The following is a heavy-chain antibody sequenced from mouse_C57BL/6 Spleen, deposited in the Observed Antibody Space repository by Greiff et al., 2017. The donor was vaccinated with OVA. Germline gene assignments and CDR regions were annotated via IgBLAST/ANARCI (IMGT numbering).Heavy chain of an antibody. CDR2: IRSKSNNYAT. J-gene: IGHJ2*01. Sequence: EVQGVESGGGLVQPKGSLKLSCAASGFSFNTYAMNWVRQAPGKGLEWVARIRSKSNNYATYYADSVKDRFTISRDDSESMLYLQMNNVKTEDTAMYYCVRQGYYGSSYDYFDYWGQGTTLTVSS. V-gene: IGHV10-1*01. D-gene: IGHD1-1*01. CDR3: VRQGYYGSSYDYFDY. CDR1: GFSFNTYA.